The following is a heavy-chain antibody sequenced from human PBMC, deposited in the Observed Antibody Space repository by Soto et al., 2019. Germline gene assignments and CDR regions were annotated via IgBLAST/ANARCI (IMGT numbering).Heavy chain of an antibody. CDR1: GGSISSYY. Sequence: PSETLSLTCTVSGGSISSYYWSWIRQPPGKGLEWIGYIYYSGSTNYNPSLKSRVTISVDTSKNQFSLKLSSVTAADTAVYYCARITYGSGSYFEFDYWGQGTLVTVSS. D-gene: IGHD3-10*01. CDR3: ARITYGSGSYFEFDY. J-gene: IGHJ4*02. V-gene: IGHV4-59*01. CDR2: IYYSGST.